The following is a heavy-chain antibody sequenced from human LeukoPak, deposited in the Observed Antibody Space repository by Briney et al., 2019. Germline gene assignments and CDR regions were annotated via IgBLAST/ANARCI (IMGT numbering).Heavy chain of an antibody. J-gene: IGHJ4*02. D-gene: IGHD3-10*01. CDR2: ISAYNGNT. Sequence: GASVKVSCKASGYTFSSYGISWVRQAPGQGLEWMGWISAYNGNTDYGQNLRGRLIVTTDTSTSTAYMELRSLRSDDTAVYYCARDSIDGSGTYYNDSPDYWGQGTLVTVSS. CDR1: GYTFSSYG. CDR3: ARDSIDGSGTYYNDSPDY. V-gene: IGHV1-18*01.